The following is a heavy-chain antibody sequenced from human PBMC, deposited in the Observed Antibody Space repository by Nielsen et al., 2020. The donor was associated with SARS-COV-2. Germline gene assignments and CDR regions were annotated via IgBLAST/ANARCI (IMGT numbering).Heavy chain of an antibody. Sequence: SETLSLTCAVYGGSFSGYYWSWIRQPPGKGLEWIGEINHSGSTNYNPSLKSRVTISVDTSKNQFSLKLSSVTAADTAVYYCARAGLRLGELSLYFTCGMDVWGQGTTVTVSS. CDR1: GGSFSGYY. V-gene: IGHV4-34*01. CDR3: ARAGLRLGELSLYFTCGMDV. CDR2: INHSGST. D-gene: IGHD3-16*02. J-gene: IGHJ6*02.